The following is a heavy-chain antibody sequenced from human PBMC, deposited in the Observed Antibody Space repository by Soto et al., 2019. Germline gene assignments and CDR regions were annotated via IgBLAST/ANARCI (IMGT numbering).Heavy chain of an antibody. D-gene: IGHD3-22*01. Sequence: PSETLSLTCTVSGGSISSGNYYWSWIRQPPGKGLEWIGYSYYSGSTYYNPSLKSRVTISIDTSKYQFSLKLSSVTAADTAVYYSARVRYYDSSGYAGPCFDYWGQGTLVTVSS. CDR3: ARVRYYDSSGYAGPCFDY. J-gene: IGHJ4*02. CDR2: SYYSGST. CDR1: GGSISSGNYY. V-gene: IGHV4-30-4*01.